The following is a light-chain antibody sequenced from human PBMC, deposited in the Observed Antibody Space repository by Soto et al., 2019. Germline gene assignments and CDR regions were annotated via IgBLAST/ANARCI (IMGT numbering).Light chain of an antibody. CDR3: SSYTSSSTLLYV. CDR1: SSDVGGYNY. V-gene: IGLV2-14*01. CDR2: DVS. Sequence: QSALTQPASVSGSPGQSITISCTGTSSDVGGYNYVSWYQQHPGKAPKLMIYDVSNRPSGVSNRFSGSKSGNTASLTISGTQAEFVADYYCSSYTSSSTLLYVFGTGTKLTVL. J-gene: IGLJ1*01.